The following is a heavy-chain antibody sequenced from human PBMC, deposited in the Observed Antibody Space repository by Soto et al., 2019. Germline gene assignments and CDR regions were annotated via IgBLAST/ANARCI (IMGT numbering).Heavy chain of an antibody. J-gene: IGHJ5*02. Sequence: TSETLSLTCTVSGGSISSGDYYWSWIRQPPGKGLEWIGYIYYSGSTYYNPSLKSRVTISVDTSKNQFSLKLSSVTAADTAVYYCAREEENRNWFDPWGQGTLVTVSS. CDR3: AREEENRNWFDP. V-gene: IGHV4-30-4*01. CDR1: GGSISSGDYY. CDR2: IYYSGST.